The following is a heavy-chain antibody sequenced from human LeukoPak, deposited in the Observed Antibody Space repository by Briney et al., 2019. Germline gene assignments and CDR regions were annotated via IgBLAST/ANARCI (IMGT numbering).Heavy chain of an antibody. CDR3: AKKQSIFDD. V-gene: IGHV3-23*01. D-gene: IGHD2/OR15-2a*01. Sequence: GGSLRLSCAASGFSFSTYAMSWVRQIPGKGLEWVSAISGSDPGTYYADSVKGRFTISRDNSKNTLYLQMNSLRAEDTAVYYCAKKQSIFDDWGQGTLVTVSS. CDR2: ISGSDPGT. J-gene: IGHJ4*02. CDR1: GFSFSTYA.